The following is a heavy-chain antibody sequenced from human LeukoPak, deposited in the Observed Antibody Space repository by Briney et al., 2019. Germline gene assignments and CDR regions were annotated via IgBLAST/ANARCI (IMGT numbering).Heavy chain of an antibody. V-gene: IGHV4-39*01. CDR2: IYYSGST. CDR1: GGSISSSSYY. Sequence: SETLSLTCTVSGGSISSSSYYWGWIRQPPGKGLEWIGSIYYSGSTNYNPSLKSRVTISVDTSKNQFSLKLSSVTAADTAVYYCASLLLYYYDSSGYYSPTSMGWGQGTLVTVSS. CDR3: ASLLLYYYDSSGYYSPTSMG. J-gene: IGHJ4*02. D-gene: IGHD3-22*01.